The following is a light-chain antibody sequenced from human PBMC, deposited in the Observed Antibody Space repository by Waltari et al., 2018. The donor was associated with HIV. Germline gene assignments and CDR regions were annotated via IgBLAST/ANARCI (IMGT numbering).Light chain of an antibody. CDR1: QGISSN. Sequence: DLQLTQSPSFLSASVGDRVVITCRARQGISSNLAWYQQKPGLAPKLRIYAASSLPSGVPSRFSGGGSGTQFTLTIRNLQPEDFATYYCQHLNSFPPFTFGPGTTVDVK. V-gene: IGKV1-9*01. CDR3: QHLNSFPPFT. J-gene: IGKJ3*01. CDR2: AAS.